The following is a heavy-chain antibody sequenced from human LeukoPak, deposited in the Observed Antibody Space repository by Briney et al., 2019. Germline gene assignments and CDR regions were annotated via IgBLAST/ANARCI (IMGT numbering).Heavy chain of an antibody. CDR3: ARGREQWFGELFLDY. V-gene: IGHV4-59*01. Sequence: SETLSLTCTASGGSISSYYWSWIRQPPGKGLEWIGYIYYSGSTNYNPSLKSRVTISVDTSKNQFSLKLSSVTAADTAVYYCARGREQWFGELFLDYWDQGTLVTVSS. CDR2: IYYSGST. D-gene: IGHD3-10*01. CDR1: GGSISSYY. J-gene: IGHJ4*02.